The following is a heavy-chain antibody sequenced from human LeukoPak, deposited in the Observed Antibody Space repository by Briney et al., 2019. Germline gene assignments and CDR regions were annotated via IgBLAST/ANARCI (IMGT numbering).Heavy chain of an antibody. Sequence: GGSLRLSCAASGFTFSSYEMNWVRQAPGKGLEWVSYISSSGTTIHYADSVKGRFTISRDNAKNSVYLQMNSLRVEDTAVCYCARVRYQTADYWGQGTLVTVSS. J-gene: IGHJ4*02. D-gene: IGHD3-16*02. V-gene: IGHV3-48*03. CDR2: ISSSGTTI. CDR3: ARVRYQTADY. CDR1: GFTFSSYE.